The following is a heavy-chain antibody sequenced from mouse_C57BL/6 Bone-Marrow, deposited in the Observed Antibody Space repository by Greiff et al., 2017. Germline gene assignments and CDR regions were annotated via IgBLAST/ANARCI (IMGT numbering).Heavy chain of an antibody. CDR2: IYYSGTI. Sequence: EVKLQESGPGLVKPSQTVFLTCTVTGISITTGNYRWSWIRQFPGNKLEWVGYIYYSGTITYNPSLTSRTTITRDTPKNQFFLEMNSLTAEDTATYYCARNYGSSSYYLDYWGQGTTLTVSS. CDR3: ARNYGSSSYYLDY. D-gene: IGHD1-1*01. CDR1: GISITTGNYR. V-gene: IGHV3-5*01. J-gene: IGHJ2*01.